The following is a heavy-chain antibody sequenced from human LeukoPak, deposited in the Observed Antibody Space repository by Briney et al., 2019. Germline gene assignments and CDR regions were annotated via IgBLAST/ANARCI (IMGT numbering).Heavy chain of an antibody. CDR1: GGSFSGYY. V-gene: IGHV4-34*01. J-gene: IGHJ2*01. CDR2: INHSGST. Sequence: KPSETLSLTCAVYGGSFSGYYWSWIRQPPGKGLEWIGEINHSGSTNYNPSLKSRVTISVDTSKNQFSLKLSSVTAADTAVYYCARGPRYGDYGRYFDLWGRGTLVTVFS. CDR3: ARGPRYGDYGRYFDL. D-gene: IGHD4-17*01.